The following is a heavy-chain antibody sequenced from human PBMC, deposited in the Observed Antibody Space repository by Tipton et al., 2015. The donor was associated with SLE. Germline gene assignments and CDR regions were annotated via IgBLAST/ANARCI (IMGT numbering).Heavy chain of an antibody. CDR3: AVDIAVAGVEAFDI. CDR2: ISAYNGNT. J-gene: IGHJ3*02. Sequence: QSGPEVKKPGAPVKVSCKASGYTFTSYGISWVRQAPGQGLEWMGWISAYNGNTKYAQKLQGRVTMTTDTSTSTAYMELRRLSSDVRAVYYCAVDIAVAGVEAFDIWAQGTRVTVSS. V-gene: IGHV1-18*01. D-gene: IGHD6-19*01. CDR1: GYTFTSYG.